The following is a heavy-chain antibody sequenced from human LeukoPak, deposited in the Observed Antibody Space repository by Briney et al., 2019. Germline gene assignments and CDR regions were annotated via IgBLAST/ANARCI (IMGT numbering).Heavy chain of an antibody. CDR2: ITGSGSST. D-gene: IGHD5-24*01. V-gene: IGHV3-23*01. J-gene: IGHJ4*02. CDR3: AKEGSGRDGYNFSFDY. Sequence: GGSLRLSCAASGFTFTTYAMSWVRQAPGKGLEWVSSITGSGSSTYYADSVKGRFTISRDSSKHTLYLQMNSLRAEDTAVYYCAKEGSGRDGYNFSFDYWGQGTLVTVSS. CDR1: GFTFTTYA.